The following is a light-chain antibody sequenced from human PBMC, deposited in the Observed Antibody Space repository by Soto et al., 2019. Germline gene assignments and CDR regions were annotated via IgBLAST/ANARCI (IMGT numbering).Light chain of an antibody. V-gene: IGKV3-15*01. J-gene: IGKJ4*01. Sequence: EIVMTQSPATLSVSPGERATLSCRASQSVGSKLAWYQQKPGQAPRLLFYGASNRATGIPARFGSSGSGTEFTLTITSLQSEDFAVYSCQQYDNWPPTFGGGTKVEIK. CDR2: GAS. CDR3: QQYDNWPPT. CDR1: QSVGSK.